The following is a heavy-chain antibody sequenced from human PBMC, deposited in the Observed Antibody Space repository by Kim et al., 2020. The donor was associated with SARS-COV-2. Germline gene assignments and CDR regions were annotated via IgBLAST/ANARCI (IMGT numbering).Heavy chain of an antibody. V-gene: IGHV4-34*01. Sequence: NPALQSRVTIPVDTSKNQFSRKLSSVTAADTAVYYCARVYSSSWYYFDYWGQGTLVTVSS. J-gene: IGHJ4*02. CDR3: ARVYSSSWYYFDY. D-gene: IGHD6-13*01.